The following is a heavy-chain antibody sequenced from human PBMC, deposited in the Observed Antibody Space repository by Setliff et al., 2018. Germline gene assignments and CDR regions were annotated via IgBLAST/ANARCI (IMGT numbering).Heavy chain of an antibody. CDR3: ARALLWFGEGMDV. V-gene: IGHV4-59*11. Sequence: SETLSLTCTVSGGSISHHYWSWIRQPPGKGLEWVGYMYNSGNTNYNPSLRRRVAISVDKSKNQFSLKLSSVTAADTAVYYCARALLWFGEGMDVWGKGTKVTVSS. CDR1: GGSISHHY. CDR2: MYNSGNT. J-gene: IGHJ6*03. D-gene: IGHD3-10*01.